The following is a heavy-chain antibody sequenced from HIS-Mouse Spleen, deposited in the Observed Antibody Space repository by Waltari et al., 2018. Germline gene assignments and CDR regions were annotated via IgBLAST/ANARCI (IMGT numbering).Heavy chain of an antibody. CDR1: GGSISSYY. D-gene: IGHD3-3*01. V-gene: IGHV4-4*07. CDR3: ARDFHDFWSGYYGGDKKHDAFDI. J-gene: IGHJ3*02. CDR2: IYTSGST. Sequence: QVQLQESGPGLVKPSETLSLTCTVSGGSISSYYLSWIRQPAGKGLEWIGRIYTSGSTNYNPSLKSRVTMSVDTSKNQFSLKLSSVTAADTAVYYCARDFHDFWSGYYGGDKKHDAFDIWGQGTMVTVSS.